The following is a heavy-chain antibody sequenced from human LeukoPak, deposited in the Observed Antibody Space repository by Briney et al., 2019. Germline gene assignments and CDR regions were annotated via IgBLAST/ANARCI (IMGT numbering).Heavy chain of an antibody. Sequence: GGSLRLSCAASGFDFSSNCMHWVRDAPGQGLVWVLRIKGDGISTNYADSVKGLFTISRDIAKNTLYLQMNSLRAEDTGVYYCAKETFDRWELLLHPFDYWGQGTLVTVSS. CDR2: IKGDGIST. V-gene: IGHV3-74*01. CDR1: GFDFSSNC. CDR3: AKETFDRWELLLHPFDY. D-gene: IGHD1-26*01. J-gene: IGHJ4*02.